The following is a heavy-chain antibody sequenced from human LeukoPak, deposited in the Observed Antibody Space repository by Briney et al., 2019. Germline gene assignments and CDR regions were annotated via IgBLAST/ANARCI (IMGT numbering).Heavy chain of an antibody. CDR2: MNPKSGNT. Sequence: ASVKVSCKASGYTFTSYDINWVRQVTGQGLEWMGWMNPKSGNTGYAQKFQGRVTITRNTSISTAYMEVSSLRYEDTAVYYCARDELGYCSGGSCYLNGAFDIWGQGTMVTVSS. CDR3: ARDELGYCSGGSCYLNGAFDI. D-gene: IGHD2-15*01. J-gene: IGHJ3*02. V-gene: IGHV1-8*03. CDR1: GYTFTSYD.